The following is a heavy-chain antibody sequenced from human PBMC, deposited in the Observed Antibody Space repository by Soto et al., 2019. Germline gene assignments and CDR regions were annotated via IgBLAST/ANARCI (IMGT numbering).Heavy chain of an antibody. CDR2: ISSSSSTI. CDR3: ARNRYNWNDRYYYYMDV. D-gene: IGHD1-20*01. V-gene: IGHV3-48*01. Sequence: GSLRLSCAASGFTFSSYSMNWVRQAPGKGLEWVSYISSSSSTIYYADSVKGRFSISRDNAKNSLYLQMNSLRAEDTAVYYCARNRYNWNDRYYYYMDVWGKGTTVTVSS. J-gene: IGHJ6*03. CDR1: GFTFSSYS.